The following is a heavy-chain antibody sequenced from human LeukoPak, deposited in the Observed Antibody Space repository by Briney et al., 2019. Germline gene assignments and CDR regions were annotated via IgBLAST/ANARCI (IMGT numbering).Heavy chain of an antibody. D-gene: IGHD3-10*01. CDR1: GGSIGSYY. J-gene: IGHJ4*02. CDR3: ARLEGVDYYFDY. V-gene: IGHV4-59*08. Sequence: SETLSLTCTVSGGSIGSYYWSWIRQPPGKGLEWIGYIYYSGSTNYNPSLKSRVTISVDTSKNQFSLKLSSVTAADTAVYYCARLEGVDYYFDYWGQGTLVTVSS. CDR2: IYYSGST.